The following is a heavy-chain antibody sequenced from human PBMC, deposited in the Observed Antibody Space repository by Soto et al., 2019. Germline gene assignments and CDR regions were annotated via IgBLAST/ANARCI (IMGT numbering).Heavy chain of an antibody. J-gene: IGHJ3*02. CDR3: VKYYYDSSGYYGLNAFDI. CDR1: RFTFSSYA. Sequence: GSLRLSCLASRFTFSSYAMHWVRQAPGKGLEYVSSISSNGDSTYYADSVKGRFTISRDNSKNTMYLQMSSLRAEDTAVYYCVKYYYDSSGYYGLNAFDIWGQGTMVTVSS. D-gene: IGHD3-22*01. V-gene: IGHV3-64D*06. CDR2: ISSNGDST.